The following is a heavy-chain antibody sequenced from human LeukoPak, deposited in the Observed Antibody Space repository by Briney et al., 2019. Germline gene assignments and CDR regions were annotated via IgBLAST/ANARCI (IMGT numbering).Heavy chain of an antibody. CDR2: INPNSGGT. D-gene: IGHD5-12*01. CDR3: ARDIPYTGYVGPVDL. V-gene: IGHV1-2*02. CDR1: GYTFTGYY. Sequence: ASVKGSCKASGYTFTGYYMHWVRQAPGQGLEWMGWINPNSGGTNYAQKFQGRVTMTRDTSISTAYMELSSLRSDDTAVYYCARDIPYTGYVGPVDLSGQGTLVTVSS. J-gene: IGHJ5*02.